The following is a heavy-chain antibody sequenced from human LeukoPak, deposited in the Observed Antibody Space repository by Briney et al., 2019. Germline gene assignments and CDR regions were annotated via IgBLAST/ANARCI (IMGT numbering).Heavy chain of an antibody. V-gene: IGHV4-30-4*07. CDR1: GGSISSGSYS. Sequence: SQTLSLTCAVSGGSISSGSYSWSWIRQPPGKGLEWIGYIYYSGSTNYNPSLKSRVTISVDTSKNQFSLKLSSVTAADTAVYYCARRTSRRSWYFDLWGRGTLVTVSS. CDR2: IYYSGST. J-gene: IGHJ2*01. CDR3: ARRTSRRSWYFDL.